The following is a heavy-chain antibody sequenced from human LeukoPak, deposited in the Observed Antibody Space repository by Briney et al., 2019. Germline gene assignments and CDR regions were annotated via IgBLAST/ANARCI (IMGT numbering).Heavy chain of an antibody. CDR3: ARGEVGDTVMVTLDY. Sequence: GASVKVSCKASGYTFTSYGVSWVRQAPGQGLEWMGWISAYNGNTNYAQKLQGRVTMTTDTSTSTAYMELRSLRSDDTAVYYCARGEVGDTVMVTLDYWGQGTLVTVSS. V-gene: IGHV1-18*04. J-gene: IGHJ4*02. CDR1: GYTFTSYG. D-gene: IGHD5-18*01. CDR2: ISAYNGNT.